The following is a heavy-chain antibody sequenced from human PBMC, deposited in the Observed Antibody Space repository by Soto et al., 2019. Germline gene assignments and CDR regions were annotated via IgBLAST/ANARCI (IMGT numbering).Heavy chain of an antibody. J-gene: IGHJ5*02. CDR1: GGSFSGYY. CDR3: ARSRVRGYCSGGSCYAPNWFDP. CDR2: INHSGST. D-gene: IGHD2-15*01. Sequence: SEILSLTCAVYGGSFSGYYWSWIRQPPGKGLEWIGEINHSGSTNYNPSLKSRVTISVDTSKNQFSLKLSSVTAADTAVYYCARSRVRGYCSGGSCYAPNWFDPWGQGTLVTVSS. V-gene: IGHV4-34*01.